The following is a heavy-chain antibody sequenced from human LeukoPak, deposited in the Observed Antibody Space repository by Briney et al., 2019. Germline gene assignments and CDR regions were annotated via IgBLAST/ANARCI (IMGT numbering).Heavy chain of an antibody. D-gene: IGHD2-21*02. CDR2: ISSSGSTI. J-gene: IGHJ4*02. Sequence: GGSLRLSCAASGFTFSDYYMSWIRQAPGKGLEWVSYISSSGSTIYYADSVKGRFTISRDNAKNSLYLQMNSLRAEDTAGYYCARERRRPGLPYYFDYWGQGTLVTVSS. V-gene: IGHV3-11*01. CDR1: GFTFSDYY. CDR3: ARERRRPGLPYYFDY.